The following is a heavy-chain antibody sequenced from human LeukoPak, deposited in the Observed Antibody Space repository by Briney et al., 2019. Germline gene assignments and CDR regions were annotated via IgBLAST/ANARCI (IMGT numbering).Heavy chain of an antibody. Sequence: TGGSLRLSCAASGFTFSSYAMSWVRQAPGKGLEWVSAISGSGGSTYYADSVKGRFTISRDNSKNTLYLQMNSLRAEDTAVYYCARDLGGAAGPGNWFDPWGQGTLVTVSS. V-gene: IGHV3-23*01. CDR1: GFTFSSYA. CDR3: ARDLGGAAGPGNWFDP. CDR2: ISGSGGST. D-gene: IGHD6-13*01. J-gene: IGHJ5*02.